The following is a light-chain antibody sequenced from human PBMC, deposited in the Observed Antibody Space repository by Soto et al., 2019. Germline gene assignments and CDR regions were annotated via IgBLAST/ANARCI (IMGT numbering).Light chain of an antibody. V-gene: IGLV1-44*01. CDR2: TNN. Sequence: QLVLTQPPSASGTPGQRVTISCSGSSSNIGSKSVNWFQQLPGTAPKLLIHTNNQRPSGVPDRFSGSKSGTSASLAISGLQSEDEADYYCAAWDDSLNGRLFGGGTKLTVL. CDR1: SSNIGSKS. J-gene: IGLJ3*02. CDR3: AAWDDSLNGRL.